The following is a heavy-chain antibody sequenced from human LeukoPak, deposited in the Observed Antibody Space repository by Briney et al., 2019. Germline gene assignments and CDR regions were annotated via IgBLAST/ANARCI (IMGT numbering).Heavy chain of an antibody. CDR1: GFTFSSYS. J-gene: IGHJ3*02. V-gene: IGHV3-48*01. CDR2: ISSSSSTI. CDR3: ASRYCSSTSCYWDAFDI. Sequence: GGYQRLSCAASGFTFSSYSMNWVRQAPGKGLEWVSYISSSSSTIYYADSVKGRFTISRDNAKNSLYLQMNSLRAEDTAVYYCASRYCSSTSCYWDAFDIWGQGTMVTVSS. D-gene: IGHD2-2*01.